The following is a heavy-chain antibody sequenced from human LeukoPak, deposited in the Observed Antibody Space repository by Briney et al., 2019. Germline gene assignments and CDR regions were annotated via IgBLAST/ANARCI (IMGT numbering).Heavy chain of an antibody. D-gene: IGHD3-22*01. V-gene: IGHV1-18*01. J-gene: IGHJ4*02. Sequence: GASAKVSCKASGYTFTSYGISWVRQAPGQGLEWMGWISAYNGNTNYAQKLQGRVTMTTDTSTSTAYMELRSLRSDDTAVYYCARGQGVYDSSGYYDYWGQGTLVTVSS. CDR1: GYTFTSYG. CDR3: ARGQGVYDSSGYYDY. CDR2: ISAYNGNT.